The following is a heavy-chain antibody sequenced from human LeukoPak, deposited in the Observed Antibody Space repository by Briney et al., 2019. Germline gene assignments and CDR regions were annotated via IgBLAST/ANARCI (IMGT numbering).Heavy chain of an antibody. Sequence: GRSLRLSCAASGFIFSDYYMGWIRQAPGKGLEWVSYISGSGSTIFYADSVKGRFTISRDNAKNSMHLQMNSLRAEDTAVYYCGRDFGLSGTKRSFDIWGQGTMVTVSS. CDR2: ISGSGSTI. CDR1: GFIFSDYY. CDR3: GRDFGLSGTKRSFDI. V-gene: IGHV3-11*01. D-gene: IGHD1-7*01. J-gene: IGHJ3*02.